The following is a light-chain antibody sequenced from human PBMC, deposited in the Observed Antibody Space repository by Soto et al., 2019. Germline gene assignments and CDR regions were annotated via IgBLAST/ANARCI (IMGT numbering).Light chain of an antibody. CDR2: AAS. CDR1: QSVRSSS. J-gene: IGKJ2*01. Sequence: EIVLTQSPGTLSLSPGERATLSCRASQSVRSSSLAWYQQKPGQAPRLLIYAASNRASGIPGRFSGSGSGTDFTVTISRLEPEDVAVYYCQQYVGSPPTYTFCQGTKLEIK. CDR3: QQYVGSPPTYT. V-gene: IGKV3-20*01.